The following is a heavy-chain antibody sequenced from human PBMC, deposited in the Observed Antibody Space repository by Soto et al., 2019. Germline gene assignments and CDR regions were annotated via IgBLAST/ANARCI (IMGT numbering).Heavy chain of an antibody. CDR2: IKDGGEST. V-gene: IGHV3-23*01. D-gene: IGHD2-2*01. CDR3: VKGGASYTICLSAN. CDR1: GFTFSNYA. J-gene: IGHJ4*02. Sequence: DVQLLESGGGLVQPGGSLTLSCAASGFTFSNYAMHWVRQAPGKGLEWVSTIKDGGESTFYLDSVRGRFTISRDNSNDTLYVQMTSLRVEDTALYHCVKGGASYTICLSANWGQGILVTVSS.